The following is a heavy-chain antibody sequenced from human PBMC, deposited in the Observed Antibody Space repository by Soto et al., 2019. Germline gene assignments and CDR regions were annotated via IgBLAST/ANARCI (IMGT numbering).Heavy chain of an antibody. CDR2: LYSGGNT. CDR1: DFTVTNNE. J-gene: IGHJ4*02. D-gene: IGHD2-2*01. V-gene: IGHV3-53*01. Sequence: PGGALRLSCAESDFTVTNNEMSWVRQAPGKGLEWVSILYSGGNTYYADSVEGRFTISRDGSKNTLYLHMNSLRAEDTAVYYCALRRVAYADFWGQGTRVTVSS. CDR3: ALRRVAYADF.